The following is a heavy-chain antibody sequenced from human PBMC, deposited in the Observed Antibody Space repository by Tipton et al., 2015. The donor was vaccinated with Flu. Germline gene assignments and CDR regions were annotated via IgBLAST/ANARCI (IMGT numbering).Heavy chain of an antibody. D-gene: IGHD6-6*01. CDR1: GFTFSSYS. CDR2: ISSSSSYI. J-gene: IGHJ4*02. Sequence: SLRLSCAASGFTFSSYSMNWVRQAPGKGLEWVSSISSSSSYIYYADSVKGRFTISRDNAKNSLYLQMNSLRAEDTAVYYCARDLSSPGIAARIFDYWGQGTLVTVSS. CDR3: ARDLSSPGIAARIFDY. V-gene: IGHV3-21*01.